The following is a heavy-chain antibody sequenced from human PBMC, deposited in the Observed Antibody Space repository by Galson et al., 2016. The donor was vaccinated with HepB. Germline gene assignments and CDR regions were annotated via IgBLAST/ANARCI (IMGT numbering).Heavy chain of an antibody. CDR1: GDSVSSGGYY. CDR2: IYYSGST. V-gene: IGHV4-31*03. CDR3: ARDQGMSSGSWFDP. J-gene: IGHJ5*01. Sequence: TLSLTCSVSGDSVSSGGYYWNWLRQQPGKGLEWIGYIYYSGSTHYNPSLKSRLIISIDTSQNQFSLRLASVTAADTAMYFCARDQGMSSGSWFDPWGQGTLVTVSS. D-gene: IGHD6-19*01.